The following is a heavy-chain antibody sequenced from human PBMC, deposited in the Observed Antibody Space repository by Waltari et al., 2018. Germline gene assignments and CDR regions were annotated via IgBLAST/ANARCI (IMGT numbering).Heavy chain of an antibody. V-gene: IGHV1-24*01. J-gene: IGHJ4*02. CDR2: FEPEDGET. D-gene: IGHD3-22*01. CDR1: GYTLTELS. CDR3: ATRANYYDSSGLDY. Sequence: QVQLVQSGAEVKKPGASVKVSCKVSGYTLTELSMHWVRQAPGKGLEWMGGFEPEDGETIYAKKFQGRVTMTEDTSTDTSYMELSSLRSEDTAVDYCATRANYYDSSGLDYWGQGTLVTVSS.